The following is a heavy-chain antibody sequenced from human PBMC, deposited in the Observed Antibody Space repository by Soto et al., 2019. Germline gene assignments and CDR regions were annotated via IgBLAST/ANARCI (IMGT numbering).Heavy chain of an antibody. CDR3: ARGRGKILWFGELYPYNWFDP. CDR1: GFTFGGYA. Sequence: GGSLRLSYAASGFTFGGYAMSWVRQAPGKGLEWVSTLSGNGGTTNYADSVKGRFTISIDNSKNTLYLQMNSLSAADTAVYYCARGRGKILWFGELYPYNWFDPWGQGTLVTVSS. J-gene: IGHJ5*02. D-gene: IGHD3-10*01. V-gene: IGHV3-23*01. CDR2: LSGNGGTT.